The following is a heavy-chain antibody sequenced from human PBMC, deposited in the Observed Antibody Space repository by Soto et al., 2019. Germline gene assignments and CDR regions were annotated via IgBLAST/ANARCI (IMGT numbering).Heavy chain of an antibody. CDR2: IWYDGSNK. J-gene: IGHJ6*02. CDR3: ARDYPCSSTRCDARRGRANGMDV. CDR1: GFTFSSYG. Sequence: GGSLRLSCAASGFTFSSYGMRWVRQAPGKGLEWVAVIWYDGSNKYYADSVKGRFTISRDNSKNTLYLQMNSLRAEDTAVYYCARDYPCSSTRCDARRGRANGMDVWGQGTTVTVSS. D-gene: IGHD2-2*01. V-gene: IGHV3-33*01.